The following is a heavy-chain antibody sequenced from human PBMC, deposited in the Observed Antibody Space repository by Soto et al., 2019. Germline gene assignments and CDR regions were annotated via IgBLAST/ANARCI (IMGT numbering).Heavy chain of an antibody. CDR3: AKPPDDYGGNSYYFDD. J-gene: IGHJ4*02. CDR2: ISGSGGST. V-gene: IGHV3-23*01. CDR1: GFTFSSYA. D-gene: IGHD4-17*01. Sequence: PGGSLRLSCAASGFTFSSYAMSWVRQAPGKGLEWVSAISGSGGSTYYADSVKGRFTISRDNSKNTLYLQMNSLRAEDTAVYYCAKPPDDYGGNSYYFDDWGQGTLVTVSS.